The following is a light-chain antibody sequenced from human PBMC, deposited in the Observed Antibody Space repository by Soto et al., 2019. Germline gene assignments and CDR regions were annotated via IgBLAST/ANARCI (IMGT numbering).Light chain of an antibody. J-gene: IGKJ5*01. Sequence: IVLTQSPGTLSLSPGERATLSCRASQSVSRSYLAWYQQRPGQAPRLIIYGASRRAPGIPDRFSGSGCGTDFTLTISRLEPEDFAAYYCQQYDSSPTITFGQGTRLEIK. CDR2: GAS. CDR1: QSVSRSY. CDR3: QQYDSSPTIT. V-gene: IGKV3-20*01.